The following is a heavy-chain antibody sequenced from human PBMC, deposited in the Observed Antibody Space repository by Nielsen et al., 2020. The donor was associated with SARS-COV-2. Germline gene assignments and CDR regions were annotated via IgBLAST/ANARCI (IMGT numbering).Heavy chain of an antibody. CDR2: IYHSGST. CDR3: ARETVEPAAILDRGAFDI. Sequence: SETLSLTCAVSGGSISSRTYYWGWIRQPPGKGLEWIGSIYHSGSTYYNPSLKSRVTISVDTSKNQFSLKLSSVTAADTAVYYCARETVEPAAILDRGAFDIWGQGTMVTVSS. CDR1: GGSISSRTYY. D-gene: IGHD2-2*02. V-gene: IGHV4-39*07. J-gene: IGHJ3*02.